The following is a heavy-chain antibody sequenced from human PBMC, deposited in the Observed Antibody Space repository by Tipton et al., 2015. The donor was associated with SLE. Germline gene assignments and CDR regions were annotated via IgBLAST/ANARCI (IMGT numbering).Heavy chain of an antibody. J-gene: IGHJ1*01. CDR1: GLTFSSYG. CDR3: AISLAVAALGYFQH. D-gene: IGHD6-19*01. Sequence: SLRLSCAASGLTFSSYGMHWVRQAPGKGLEWVAVIWYDGSNKYYADSVKGRLTISRDNSKNTLYLQMNSLRAEDTAVYYCAISLAVAALGYFQHWGQGTLVTVSS. CDR2: IWYDGSNK. V-gene: IGHV3-33*01.